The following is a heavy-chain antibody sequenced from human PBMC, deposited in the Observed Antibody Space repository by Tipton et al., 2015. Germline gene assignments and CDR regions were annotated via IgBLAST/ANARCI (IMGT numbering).Heavy chain of an antibody. Sequence: TLSLTCAVSAYSISSDYYWGWIRQPPGKGLEWIGSISHSGNTYYNPSLKSRVTISIDRFKNQFSLKLSPVTAADTAVYYCASPSLPHDRGDYYFQSWGQGSLVTVSS. J-gene: IGHJ4*02. V-gene: IGHV4-38-2*01. CDR3: ASPSLPHDRGDYYFQS. CDR1: AYSISSDYY. D-gene: IGHD2-21*02. CDR2: ISHSGNT.